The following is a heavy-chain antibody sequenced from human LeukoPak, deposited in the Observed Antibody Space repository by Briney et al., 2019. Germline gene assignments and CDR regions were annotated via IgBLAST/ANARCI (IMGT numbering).Heavy chain of an antibody. CDR2: INSDGSST. CDR3: ARAELWLPFDY. J-gene: IGHJ4*02. D-gene: IGHD5-18*01. V-gene: IGHV3-74*01. CDR1: GFTFSSYW. Sequence: GGFLRLSCAASGFTFSSYWMHWVRQAPGKGLVWVSRINSDGSSTSYADSVKGRFTISRDNAKNTLYLQMNSLRAEDTAVYYCARAELWLPFDYWGQGTLVTVSS.